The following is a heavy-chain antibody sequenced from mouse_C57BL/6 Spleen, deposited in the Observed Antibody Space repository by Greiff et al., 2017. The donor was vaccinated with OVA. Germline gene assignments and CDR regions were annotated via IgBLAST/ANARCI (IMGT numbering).Heavy chain of an antibody. CDR1: GYAFSSYW. D-gene: IGHD1-1*01. J-gene: IGHJ1*03. CDR2: IYPGDGDT. CDR3: ARKGVVAWYFDV. Sequence: QVQLKESGAELVKPGASVKISCKASGYAFSSYWMNWVKQRPGKGLEWIGQIYPGDGDTNYNGKFKGKATLTADKSSSTAYMQLSSLTSEDSAVYFCARKGVVAWYFDVWGTGTTVTVSS. V-gene: IGHV1-80*01.